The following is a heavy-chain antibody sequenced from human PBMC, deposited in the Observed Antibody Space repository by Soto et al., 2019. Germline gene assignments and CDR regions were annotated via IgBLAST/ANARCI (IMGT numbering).Heavy chain of an antibody. J-gene: IGHJ4*02. CDR3: ARDYCSGGNCLDF. Sequence: KFQGWVTMTRDTSISTVYMEMSRLKSDDTAVYYCARDYCSGGNCLDFWGQGTLVTVSS. V-gene: IGHV1-2*04. D-gene: IGHD2-15*01.